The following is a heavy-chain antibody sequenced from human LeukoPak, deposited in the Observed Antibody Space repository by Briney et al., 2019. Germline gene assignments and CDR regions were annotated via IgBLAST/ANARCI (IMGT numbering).Heavy chain of an antibody. CDR1: GFTFSSYG. CDR2: ISGSGDRT. CDR3: AKSRVAGRRPFDY. V-gene: IGHV3-23*01. D-gene: IGHD6-19*01. Sequence: PGGSLRLSCAASGFTFSSYGMSWVRQAPGKGLVWVSAISGSGDRTYYADSVKGRFTISRDNPKNTLYLQLNSLRAEDTAVYYCAKSRVAGRRPFDYWGQGTLVTVSS. J-gene: IGHJ4*02.